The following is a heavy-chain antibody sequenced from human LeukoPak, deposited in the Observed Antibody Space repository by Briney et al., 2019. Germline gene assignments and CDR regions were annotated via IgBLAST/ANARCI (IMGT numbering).Heavy chain of an antibody. CDR1: GGSISSGGYY. CDR3: ARAVVVPAANYYFDY. J-gene: IGHJ4*02. CDR2: IYYSGST. Sequence: SGTLSLTCTVSGGSISSGGYYWSWIRQHPGKGLEWIGYIYYSGSTYYNPSLKSRVTISVDTSKNQFSLKLSSVTAADTAVYYCARAVVVPAANYYFDYWGQGTLVTVSS. V-gene: IGHV4-31*03. D-gene: IGHD2-2*01.